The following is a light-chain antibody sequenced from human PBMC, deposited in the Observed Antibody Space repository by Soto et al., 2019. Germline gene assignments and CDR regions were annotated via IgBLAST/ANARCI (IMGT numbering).Light chain of an antibody. CDR1: SSDVGGYNY. J-gene: IGLJ2*01. CDR2: EVT. Sequence: QSVLTQPASVSGSPGQSITISCTGTSSDVGGYNYVSWYQQYPGKAPKVMIYEVTNRPSGASNRFSGSKSGNTASLTISGLQAEDEADYYCSSYTSSNTLIFGGGTKVNVL. V-gene: IGLV2-14*01. CDR3: SSYTSSNTLI.